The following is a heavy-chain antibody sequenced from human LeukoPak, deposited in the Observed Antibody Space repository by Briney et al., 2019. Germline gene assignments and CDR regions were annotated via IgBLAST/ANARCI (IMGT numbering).Heavy chain of an antibody. D-gene: IGHD1-26*01. Sequence: PGGSLRLSCAASGFTLSNYWMSWVRQAPGKGLVGVSRINPDGSYTAYADSVKGRFTISRDNAKNALYLQMNTLGAEDTAVYYCASLTVGATGHCWGQGILVTVSS. J-gene: IGHJ4*02. CDR3: ASLTVGATGHC. CDR2: INPDGSYT. CDR1: GFTLSNYW. V-gene: IGHV3-74*01.